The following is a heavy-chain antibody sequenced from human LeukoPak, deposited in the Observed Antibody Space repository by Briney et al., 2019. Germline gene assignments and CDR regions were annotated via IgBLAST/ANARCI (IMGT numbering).Heavy chain of an antibody. Sequence: SETLSLTCTVSGGSISSSSYYWGWLRQPPGKGLEWIVSIYYSGSTYYNPSLKSRVTISVDTSKNQFSLKLSSVTAADTAVYYCARLGGRGQQWLVLRDVYWGQGTLVTVSS. J-gene: IGHJ4*02. D-gene: IGHD6-19*01. CDR3: ARLGGRGQQWLVLRDVY. CDR1: GGSISSSSYY. CDR2: IYYSGST. V-gene: IGHV4-39*01.